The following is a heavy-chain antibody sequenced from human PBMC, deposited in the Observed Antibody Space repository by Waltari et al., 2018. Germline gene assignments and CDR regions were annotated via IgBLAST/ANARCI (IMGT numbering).Heavy chain of an antibody. D-gene: IGHD3-22*01. CDR3: ARRSRDSSGHFYSDY. J-gene: IGHJ4*02. V-gene: IGHV4-39*02. CDR2: ISYGGGT. CDR1: GDSISSNTYS. Sequence: LQLQESGPGLVKPSETLSLTCTVSGDSISSNTYSWAWVRQPPGEGLEWFATISYGGGTHSNPSLKSRVTISIDTSKNHYSLVLTSVTAADTAVYYCARRSRDSSGHFYSDYWGQGTLVAVSS.